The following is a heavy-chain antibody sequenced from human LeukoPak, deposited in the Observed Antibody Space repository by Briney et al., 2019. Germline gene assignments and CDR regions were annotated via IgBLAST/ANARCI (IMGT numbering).Heavy chain of an antibody. V-gene: IGHV1-2*02. D-gene: IGHD2-21*01. CDR1: GYTFTSYA. J-gene: IGHJ4*02. CDR3: ARSVSISPMFDY. CDR2: INPNTGST. Sequence: ASVKVSCKASGYTFTSYAMNWVRQAPGQGLEWMGWINPNTGSTNFAQKFQGRIAMMRATSITTFYMELNSLRSDDTAVYYCARSVSISPMFDYWGQGTLIPVSS.